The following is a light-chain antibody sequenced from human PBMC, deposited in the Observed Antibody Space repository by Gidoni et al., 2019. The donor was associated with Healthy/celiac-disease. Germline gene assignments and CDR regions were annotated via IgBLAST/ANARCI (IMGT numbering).Light chain of an antibody. Sequence: DIQMTQSPSSLSASVGDRVTITCRASQSISSYLNWYQQKPGKAPKLLIYAASSLQSGVPSRFSGSGSGTDFTLTISSLQPEDFATYYCQQSYSTLSVNSFGQGTKLEIK. CDR3: QQSYSTLSVNS. CDR2: AAS. CDR1: QSISSY. V-gene: IGKV1-39*01. J-gene: IGKJ2*03.